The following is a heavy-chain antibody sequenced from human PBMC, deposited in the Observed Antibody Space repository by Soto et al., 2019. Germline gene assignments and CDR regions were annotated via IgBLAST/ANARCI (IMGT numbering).Heavy chain of an antibody. Sequence: SETLSLTCDVSGEYISNGYFWAWIRQPPGKGLKWIGSIFYDASTYDNPSLKSRVTMSVDTSTNQFSLRLKSVTAADTAVYYCARLFGANWRFDPWGQGSLVTVSS. D-gene: IGHD7-27*01. V-gene: IGHV4-38-2*01. CDR3: ARLFGANWRFDP. J-gene: IGHJ5*02. CDR1: GEYISNGYF. CDR2: IFYDAST.